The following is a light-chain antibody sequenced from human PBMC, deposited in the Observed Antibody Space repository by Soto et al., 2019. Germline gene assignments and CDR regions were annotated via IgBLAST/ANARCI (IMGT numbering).Light chain of an antibody. Sequence: QSALTQPASVSGSPGQSITISCTGTSTDIGAYNYVSWYQQHPGKAPKLLIYEVTNRPSGVSNRFSGSKSGNTASLTISGLQAEVEANYYFNSYTTLSNWVFGTGTKLTVL. J-gene: IGLJ1*01. CDR1: STDIGAYNY. V-gene: IGLV2-14*01. CDR3: NSYTTLSNWV. CDR2: EVT.